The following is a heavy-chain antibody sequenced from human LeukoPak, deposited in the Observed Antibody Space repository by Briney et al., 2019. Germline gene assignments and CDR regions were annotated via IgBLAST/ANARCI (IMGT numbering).Heavy chain of an antibody. CDR3: AKDLGREWPLDY. CDR1: GFTFSSYG. CDR2: IWYDGSNK. D-gene: IGHD7-27*01. J-gene: IGHJ4*02. V-gene: IGHV3-33*06. Sequence: GRSLRLSCAASGFTFSSYGMHWVRQAPGKGLEWVAVIWYDGSNKYYADSVKGRFTISRDNSKNTLYLQMNSLRAEDTAVYYCAKDLGREWPLDYWGQGTLVTVSS.